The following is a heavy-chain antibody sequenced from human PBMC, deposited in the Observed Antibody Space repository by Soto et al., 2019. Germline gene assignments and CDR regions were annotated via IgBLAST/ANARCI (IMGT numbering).Heavy chain of an antibody. D-gene: IGHD6-19*01. CDR1: GYTFTSYG. Sequence: QLVQSGAEVKKPGASVKVSCKASGYTFTSYGISWVRQAPGQGPEWMGWISGFNGNTKYAQNLQGRLTLTTDTSTTAGYMELRSLRADDTAVYYCAGDPNQQWLVPLPFDYWGQGTRVTVSS. V-gene: IGHV1-18*04. CDR2: ISGFNGNT. J-gene: IGHJ4*02. CDR3: AGDPNQQWLVPLPFDY.